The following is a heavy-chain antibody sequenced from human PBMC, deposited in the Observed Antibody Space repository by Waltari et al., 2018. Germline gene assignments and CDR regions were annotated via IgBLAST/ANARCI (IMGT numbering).Heavy chain of an antibody. V-gene: IGHV3-66*02. CDR2: IYSIDRT. D-gene: IGHD2-2*01. CDR1: GFTVSRKY. CDR3: ASVSTTYYYYGMDV. Sequence: EVQVVESGGGLVQPGGSLRLSCAASGFTVSRKYMSWVRQAPGKGLEWVSGIYSIDRTYYADSVKGRFTISRDNSKNTLYLQMNSLRSDDTAVYYCASVSTTYYYYGMDVWGQGTTVTVSS. J-gene: IGHJ6*02.